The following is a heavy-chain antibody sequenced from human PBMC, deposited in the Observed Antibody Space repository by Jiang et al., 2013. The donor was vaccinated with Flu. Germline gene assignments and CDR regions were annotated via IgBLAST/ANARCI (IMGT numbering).Heavy chain of an antibody. Sequence: VQLVESGGGLVQPGGSLRLSCAASGFTFSTYWMHWVRQAPGKGLVWVSRINSDGSSTTYADSVKGRFTISRDNAKNTVYLQMNSLRDEDTAVYYCVRGYSGTYRLDYWGQGTLVTVSS. D-gene: IGHD1-26*01. CDR1: GFTFSTYW. V-gene: IGHV3-74*01. CDR3: VRGYSGTYRLDY. CDR2: INSDGSST. J-gene: IGHJ4*02.